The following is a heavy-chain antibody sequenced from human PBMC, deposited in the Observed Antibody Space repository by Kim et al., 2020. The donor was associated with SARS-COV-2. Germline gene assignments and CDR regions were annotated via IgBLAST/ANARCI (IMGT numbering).Heavy chain of an antibody. CDR3: AREGKMGYRYGYYYYGLDV. CDR2: INFGNGNT. Sequence: ASVKFSCKASGYTFTRYAMHWVRQAPGQRLEWMGWINFGNGNTKYSQKFQGRVSITRDTSASTVYMELSSLRSEDTAVYYCAREGKMGYRYGYYYYGLDVWGQGTTVTVSS. V-gene: IGHV1-3*01. CDR1: GYTFTRYA. D-gene: IGHD5-18*01. J-gene: IGHJ6*02.